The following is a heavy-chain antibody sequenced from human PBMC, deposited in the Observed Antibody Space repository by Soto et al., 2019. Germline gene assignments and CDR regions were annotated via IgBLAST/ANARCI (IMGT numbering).Heavy chain of an antibody. Sequence: ASVKVSCKASGYTFTSYDINWVRQPTGQGLELMGWMNPNSGTTAYAQNFQGRFTMTRNTSINTTYMELSNLRSEDTAVYYCARGGSSSAPDYWGQGTLVTVSS. V-gene: IGHV1-8*01. CDR2: MNPNSGTT. CDR3: ARGGSSSAPDY. J-gene: IGHJ4*02. CDR1: GYTFTSYD. D-gene: IGHD6-13*01.